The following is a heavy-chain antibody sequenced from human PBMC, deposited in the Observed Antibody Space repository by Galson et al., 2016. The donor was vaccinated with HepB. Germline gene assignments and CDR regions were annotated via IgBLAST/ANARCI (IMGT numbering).Heavy chain of an antibody. V-gene: IGHV3-9*01. CDR1: GFIFKDYA. D-gene: IGHD1-26*01. Sequence: SLRLSCAASGFIFKDYAMHWVRQAPGKGLEWVSSISWNSGSIGYADPVKGRFTISRDNAKSSLYLQMNSLRAEDTAFYYCAQGKASMSVGATNFQHWGQGTLVTVSS. CDR3: AQGKASMSVGATNFQH. J-gene: IGHJ1*01. CDR2: ISWNSGSI.